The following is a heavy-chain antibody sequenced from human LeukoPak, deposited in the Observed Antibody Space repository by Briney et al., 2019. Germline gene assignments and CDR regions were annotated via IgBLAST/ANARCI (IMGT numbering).Heavy chain of an antibody. V-gene: IGHV4-39*07. Sequence: KSSETLSLTCTVSGGSISSSSYYWSWIRQPPGKGLEWIGEINHSGSTNYNPSLKSRVTISVDTSKNQFSLKLSSVTAADTAVYYCARGPGPWQQLVRPFDYWGQGTLVTVSS. CDR1: GGSISSSSYY. CDR3: ARGPGPWQQLVRPFDY. CDR2: INHSGST. J-gene: IGHJ4*02. D-gene: IGHD6-13*01.